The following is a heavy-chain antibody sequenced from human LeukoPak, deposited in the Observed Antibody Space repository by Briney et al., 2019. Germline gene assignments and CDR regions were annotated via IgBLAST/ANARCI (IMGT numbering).Heavy chain of an antibody. J-gene: IGHJ4*02. CDR1: GFTFSSYG. D-gene: IGHD3-22*01. V-gene: IGHV3-33*01. CDR2: IWYDGSNK. CDR3: ARMKYYDSSGYYDY. Sequence: PGRSLRLSCAASGFTFSSYGVHWVRQAPGKGLEWVAVIWYDGSNKYYADSVKGRFTISRDNSKNTLYLQMNSLRAEDTAVYYCARMKYYDSSGYYDYWGQGTLVTVSS.